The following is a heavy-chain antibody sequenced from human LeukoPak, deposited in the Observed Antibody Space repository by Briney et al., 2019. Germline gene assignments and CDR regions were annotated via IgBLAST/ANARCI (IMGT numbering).Heavy chain of an antibody. D-gene: IGHD1-26*01. CDR3: TRDRGSGRYPAGDY. CDR2: ISSSGSTI. Sequence: GGSLRLSCAVSGFTFSDHYMSWIRQAPGKGLEWLSYISSSGSTISYADSVKGRFTISRDNTKNSLYLQMGSLRAEDTALYYCTRDRGSGRYPAGDYWGQGTLVTVSS. V-gene: IGHV3-11*01. CDR1: GFTFSDHY. J-gene: IGHJ4*02.